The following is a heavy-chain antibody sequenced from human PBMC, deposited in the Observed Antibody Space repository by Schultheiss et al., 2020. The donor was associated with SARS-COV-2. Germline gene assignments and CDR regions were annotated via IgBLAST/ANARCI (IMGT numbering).Heavy chain of an antibody. V-gene: IGHV3-66*01. J-gene: IGHJ2*01. CDR1: GFTFSSYA. Sequence: GGSLRLSCAASGFTFSSYAMSWVRQAPGKGLEWVSLIYSGGSTYYADSVKGRFTISRDNSKNTLYLQMNSLRAEDTAVYYCARRLGSDWYFDLWGRGTLVTVSS. CDR3: ARRLGSDWYFDL. CDR2: IYSGGST. D-gene: IGHD7-27*01.